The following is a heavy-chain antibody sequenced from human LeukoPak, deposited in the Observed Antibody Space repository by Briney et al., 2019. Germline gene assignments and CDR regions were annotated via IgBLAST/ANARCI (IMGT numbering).Heavy chain of an antibody. V-gene: IGHV1-69*01. CDR1: GGTFSSYA. CDR3: ARDSPPGSSSGVGPFDY. D-gene: IGHD6-6*01. J-gene: IGHJ4*02. Sequence: SVEVSCKASGGTFSSYAISWVRQAPGQGLEWMGGIIPIFGTANYAQKFQGRVTITADESTSTAYMELSSLRSEDTAVYYCARDSPPGSSSGVGPFDYWGQGTLVTVSS. CDR2: IIPIFGTA.